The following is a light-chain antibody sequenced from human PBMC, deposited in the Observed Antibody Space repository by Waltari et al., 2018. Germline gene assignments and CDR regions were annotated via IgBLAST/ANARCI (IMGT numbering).Light chain of an antibody. CDR1: TPNLRNNL. Sequence: QSVLTQPPSASGTPGQRVTISCSGTTPNLRNNLGNWIRQPPGTAPKLLIFSNNQRPSGVPDRFSGSKPGNSASLAISGLQSEDEAEYYCAAWDDSLNGYVFGTGTKVTVL. V-gene: IGLV1-44*01. J-gene: IGLJ1*01. CDR2: SNN. CDR3: AAWDDSLNGYV.